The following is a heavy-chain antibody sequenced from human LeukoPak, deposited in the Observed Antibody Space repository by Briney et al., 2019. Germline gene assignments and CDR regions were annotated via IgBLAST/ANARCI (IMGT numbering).Heavy chain of an antibody. D-gene: IGHD6-13*01. J-gene: IGHJ4*02. CDR1: GFTFSSYA. V-gene: IGHV3-23*03. Sequence: GGSLRLSCAASGFTFSSYAMSWVRQAPGKGLEWVSVIYSGGSTYYADSVKGRFTISRDNSKNTLYLQMNSLRAEDTAVYYCAKPRYSSSRGYYFDYWGQGTLVTVSS. CDR3: AKPRYSSSRGYYFDY. CDR2: IYSGGST.